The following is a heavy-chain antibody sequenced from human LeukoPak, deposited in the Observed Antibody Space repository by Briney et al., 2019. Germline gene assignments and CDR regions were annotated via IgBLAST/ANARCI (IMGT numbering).Heavy chain of an antibody. V-gene: IGHV3-23*01. CDR1: GFIFSNFA. Sequence: PGGSLRLSCVASGFIFSNFAMIWVRQAPGQGLEWFSIISGNGGTIHYADSVKGRFTISRDNSKNMLYLQMNSLRVEDTAIFYCVMDPNWGSGFWGQGTLVTVSS. J-gene: IGHJ4*02. CDR3: VMDPNWGSGF. D-gene: IGHD7-27*01. CDR2: ISGNGGTI.